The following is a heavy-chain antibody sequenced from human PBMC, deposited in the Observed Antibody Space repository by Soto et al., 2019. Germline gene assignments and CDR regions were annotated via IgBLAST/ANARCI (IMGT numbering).Heavy chain of an antibody. CDR3: ARDNYYDSSGYYYDDYYYGMDV. CDR2: IIPIFGTA. CDR1: GGTLSSYA. Sequence: SVKVSCKASGGTLSSYAMSWVRQAPGQGLEWMGGIIPIFGTANYAQKFQGRVTITADKSTSTAYMELSRLRSEDTAVYYCARDNYYDSSGYYYDDYYYGMDVWG. V-gene: IGHV1-69*06. J-gene: IGHJ6*02. D-gene: IGHD3-22*01.